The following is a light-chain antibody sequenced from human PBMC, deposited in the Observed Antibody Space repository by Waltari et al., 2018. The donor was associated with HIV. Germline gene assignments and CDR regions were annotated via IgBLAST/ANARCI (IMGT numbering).Light chain of an antibody. V-gene: IGKV3-15*01. CDR2: GAS. CDR3: QQYENWPPIT. Sequence: VMTQSPPTLSVSPGERVTLSCRASQSVNYNLAWYQQKPGQAPRLLIYGASGRAAGIPARFSGSGSGTEFTLTISSLQSEDFAVYYCQQYENWPPITFGQGTRLEIK. J-gene: IGKJ5*01. CDR1: QSVNYN.